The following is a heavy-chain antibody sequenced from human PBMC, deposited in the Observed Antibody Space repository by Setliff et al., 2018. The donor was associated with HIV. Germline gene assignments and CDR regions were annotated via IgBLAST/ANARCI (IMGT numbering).Heavy chain of an antibody. CDR1: GDSFSNYY. Sequence: TLSLTCTVSGDSFSNYYWGWIRQPPGKGLEWIGNIYYSGSTYYNPSLKSRVTISVDMSKNQFSLRLTSVTAADTAMYYCARHDFWSGYHNWFDPWGQGTLVTVSS. D-gene: IGHD3-3*01. J-gene: IGHJ5*02. V-gene: IGHV4-39*01. CDR2: IYYSGST. CDR3: ARHDFWSGYHNWFDP.